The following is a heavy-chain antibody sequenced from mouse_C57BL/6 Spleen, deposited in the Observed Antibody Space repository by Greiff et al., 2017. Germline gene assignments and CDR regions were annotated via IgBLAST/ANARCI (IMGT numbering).Heavy chain of an antibody. J-gene: IGHJ4*01. D-gene: IGHD2-12*01. CDR1: GYTFTDYY. Sequence: EVQLQQSGPELVKPGASVKISCKASGYTFTDYYMNWVKQSHGKSLEWIGDINPNNGGTSYNQKFKGKATLTVDKSSSTAYMELRSLTSEDSAVYYCARNDGSAMDYWGQGTSVTVSS. CDR3: ARNDGSAMDY. V-gene: IGHV1-26*01. CDR2: INPNNGGT.